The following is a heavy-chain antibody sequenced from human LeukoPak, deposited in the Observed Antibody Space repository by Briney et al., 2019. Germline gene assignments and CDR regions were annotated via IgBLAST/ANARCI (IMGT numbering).Heavy chain of an antibody. CDR2: ISRSGATI. V-gene: IGHV3-48*03. Sequence: GGSLKLSCAASGFTFSSYGMNWVRQAPGKGPEWISYISRSGATIYYADSVKGRFTISRDNAKNSLYLQMSSLGAEDTAIYYCSRDRGGGDIYFDYWGQGTLVTVSS. CDR3: SRDRGGGDIYFDY. J-gene: IGHJ4*02. CDR1: GFTFSSYG. D-gene: IGHD2-21*02.